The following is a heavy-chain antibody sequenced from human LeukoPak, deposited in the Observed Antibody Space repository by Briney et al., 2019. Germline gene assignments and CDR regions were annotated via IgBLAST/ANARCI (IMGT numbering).Heavy chain of an antibody. CDR3: ARGDYYDSSGRQYAFDI. CDR1: GFTVSSNY. V-gene: IGHV3-53*01. Sequence: PGGSLRLPCAASGFTVSSNYMSWVRQAPGKGLEWVSVIYSGGSTYYADSVKGRFTISRDNSKNTLYLQMNSLRAEDTAVYYCARGDYYDSSGRQYAFDIWGQGTMVTVSS. CDR2: IYSGGST. J-gene: IGHJ3*02. D-gene: IGHD3-22*01.